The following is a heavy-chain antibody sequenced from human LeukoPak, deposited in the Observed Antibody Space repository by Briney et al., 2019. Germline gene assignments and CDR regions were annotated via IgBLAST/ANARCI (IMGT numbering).Heavy chain of an antibody. J-gene: IGHJ4*02. V-gene: IGHV3-7*01. D-gene: IGHD3-9*01. CDR1: GFTFSRYW. Sequence: GGSLRLSCTASGFTFSRYWMTWVRQAPGKGLEWVASIKQDGGEKYYVDSVKGRFTISRDNARNSLYLQMNSLRAEDTAVYYCARDGDYDILTGYYPDYWGQGTLVTVSS. CDR3: ARDGDYDILTGYYPDY. CDR2: IKQDGGEK.